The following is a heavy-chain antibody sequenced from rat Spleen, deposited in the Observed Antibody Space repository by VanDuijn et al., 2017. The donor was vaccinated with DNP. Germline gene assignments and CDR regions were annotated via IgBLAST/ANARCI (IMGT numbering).Heavy chain of an antibody. CDR2: ISTSGVVT. Sequence: EVQLVESGGGLVQPGGSMRLSCPASGFTFSNFPMAWVCQAPTKGLEWVASISTSGVVTYYRDSVKGRFTISRDDAKSSLYLQMNSLKSEDTATYYCARGSSSIYWYFDFWGPGTMVTVSS. V-gene: IGHV5-46*01. CDR1: GFTFSNFP. CDR3: ARGSSSIYWYFDF. D-gene: IGHD1-2*01. J-gene: IGHJ1*01.